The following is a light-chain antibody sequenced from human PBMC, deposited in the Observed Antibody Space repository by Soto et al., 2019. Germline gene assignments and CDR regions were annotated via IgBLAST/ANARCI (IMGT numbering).Light chain of an antibody. Sequence: EIAMTQSPGTLSVSPGERVTLPCRASQSIGSNLAWYQHKPGQAPRLLVYGASTRAAGIPARFSGSGSGTEFILTISNLQSEDFAVYSCQQYNNWPGTFGQGTKLESK. CDR2: GAS. CDR3: QQYNNWPGT. V-gene: IGKV3-15*01. CDR1: QSIGSN. J-gene: IGKJ2*02.